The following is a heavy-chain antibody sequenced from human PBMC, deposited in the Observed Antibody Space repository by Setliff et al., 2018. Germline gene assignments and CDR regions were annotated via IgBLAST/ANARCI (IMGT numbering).Heavy chain of an antibody. CDR3: ARVAENSSSSATDY. CDR2: INEDGSEI. D-gene: IGHD6-6*01. J-gene: IGHJ4*02. Sequence: LKISCAGSGFTFSTHWMNWVRQAPGKGLEWVANINEDGSEIYYVDSVEGRFTISRDNAKNSLYLHMNSLRGEDTAVYYCARVAENSSSSATDYWGQGTLVTVSS. CDR1: GFTFSTHW. V-gene: IGHV3-7*01.